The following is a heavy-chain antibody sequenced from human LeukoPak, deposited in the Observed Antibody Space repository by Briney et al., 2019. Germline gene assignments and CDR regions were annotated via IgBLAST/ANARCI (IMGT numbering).Heavy chain of an antibody. CDR1: RGSITCRAYY. V-gene: IGHV4-39*01. CDR3: ARGGRDSHRADY. D-gene: IGHD3-16*01. J-gene: IGHJ4*02. Sequence: SETLSLTCTVSRGSITCRAYYWGWIRQPPGKGPEWIGTIYYSGSTFFNPSLKNRVTIAVDPSKNQFSLSLSSVTAADTAIYYCARGGRDSHRADYGGQGTLVTVSS. CDR2: IYYSGST.